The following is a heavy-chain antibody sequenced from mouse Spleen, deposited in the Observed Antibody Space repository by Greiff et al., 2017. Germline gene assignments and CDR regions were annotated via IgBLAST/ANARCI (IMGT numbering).Heavy chain of an antibody. V-gene: IGHV5-4*02. CDR1: GFTFSDYY. J-gene: IGHJ3*01. CDR2: ISDGGSYT. CDR3: ARDETARATWFAY. Sequence: EVMLVESGGGLVKPGGSLKLSCAASGFTFSDYYMYWVRQTPEKRLEWVATISDGGSYTYYPDSVKGRFTISRDNAKNNLYLQMSSLKSEDTAMYYCARDETARATWFAYWGQGTLVTVSA. D-gene: IGHD3-2*01.